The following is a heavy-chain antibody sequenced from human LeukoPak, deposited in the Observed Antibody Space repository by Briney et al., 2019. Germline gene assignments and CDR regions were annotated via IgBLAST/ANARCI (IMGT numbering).Heavy chain of an antibody. J-gene: IGHJ4*02. Sequence: PGGSLRLSCAASGFTFSSYGMHWVRQAPGKGLEWVAVISYDGSDKYYADSVKGRFTISRDNSKNTLYLQMNSLRDEDTAVYYCARPDIPIAVAGTLQPHWGQGTLITVSS. V-gene: IGHV3-30*19. D-gene: IGHD6-19*01. CDR1: GFTFSSYG. CDR2: ISYDGSDK. CDR3: ARPDIPIAVAGTLQPH.